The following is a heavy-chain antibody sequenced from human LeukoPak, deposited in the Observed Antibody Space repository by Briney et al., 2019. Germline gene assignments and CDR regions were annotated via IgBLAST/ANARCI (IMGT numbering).Heavy chain of an antibody. CDR2: IIPNSGAT. V-gene: IGHV1-2*02. Sequence: EASVKVSCKASGYTFTDYYIHWVRLAPGQGLEWMAWIIPNSGATNNAQKFQGRVTVSRDTSISTAYMEFTKVRSDDTALYYCARSTITTIPNFDYWGQGTLVTVSS. D-gene: IGHD4-11*01. J-gene: IGHJ4*02. CDR1: GYTFTDYY. CDR3: ARSTITTIPNFDY.